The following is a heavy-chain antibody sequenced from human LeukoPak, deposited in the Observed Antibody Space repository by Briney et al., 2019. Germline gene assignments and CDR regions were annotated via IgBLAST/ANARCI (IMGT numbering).Heavy chain of an antibody. D-gene: IGHD2-2*01. V-gene: IGHV3-30*02. CDR2: IRYDGSNK. CDR1: GFTFSSYG. J-gene: IGHJ4*02. CDR3: AKAPRYCSSTSCYFDY. Sequence: GSLRLSCAASGFTFSSYGMHWVRQAPGKGLEWVAFIRYDGSNKYYADSVKGRFTISRDNSKNTLYLQMNSLRAEDTAVYYCAKAPRYCSSTSCYFDYWGQGTLVTVSS.